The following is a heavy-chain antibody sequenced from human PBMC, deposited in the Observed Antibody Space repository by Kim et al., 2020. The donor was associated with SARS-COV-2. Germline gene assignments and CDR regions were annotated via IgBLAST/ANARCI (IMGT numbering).Heavy chain of an antibody. D-gene: IGHD5-12*01. CDR3: ARGPGYSGYDYLDY. V-gene: IGHV3-53*01. J-gene: IGHJ4*02. CDR2: IYSGGST. Sequence: GGSLRLSCAASGFTVSSNYMSWVRQAPGKGLEWVSVIYSGGSTYYADSVKGRFTISRDNSKNTLYLQMNSLRAEDAAVYYCARGPGYSGYDYLDYWGQGTLVTVSS. CDR1: GFTVSSNY.